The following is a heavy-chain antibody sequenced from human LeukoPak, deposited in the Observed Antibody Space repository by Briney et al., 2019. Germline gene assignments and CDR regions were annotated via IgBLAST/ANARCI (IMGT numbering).Heavy chain of an antibody. CDR2: IRNKDNNYAT. J-gene: IGHJ6*04. D-gene: IGHD3-9*01. CDR3: TRRDYGDILTGPDV. V-gene: IGHV3-73*01. Sequence: GGSLRLSCVASGFIFSGSTIQWVRQASGKGLEWLGRIRNKDNNYATAYVASVKGRFTFSRDDSKNTAYLQMNSLKIEDTGVYYCTRRDYGDILTGPDVWGKGTTVTVSS. CDR1: GFIFSGST.